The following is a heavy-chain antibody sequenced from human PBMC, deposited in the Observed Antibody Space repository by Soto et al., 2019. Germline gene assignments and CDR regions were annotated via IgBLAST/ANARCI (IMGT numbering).Heavy chain of an antibody. CDR3: ARSLTQADLNCSESRDYYNRFDH. CDR2: INPKSGDT. V-gene: IGHV1-2*02. CDR1: GYTFTGYY. D-gene: IGHD3-22*01. J-gene: IGHJ5*02. Sequence: ASVKVSCKASGYTFTGYYLNWVRQAPGQGLEWMGWINPKSGDTKYAQKFQGRVTMTRDTSISTAYMDASRLRSDETAGYYCARSLTQADLNCSESRDYYNRFDHWGQGTLVTVSS.